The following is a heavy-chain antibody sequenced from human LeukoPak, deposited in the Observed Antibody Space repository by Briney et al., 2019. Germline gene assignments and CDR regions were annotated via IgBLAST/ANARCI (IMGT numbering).Heavy chain of an antibody. CDR1: GFTVGSNQ. V-gene: IGHV3-66*01. CDR2: IYSGGST. CDR3: ARSSSGWFTNFDY. J-gene: IGHJ4*02. Sequence: PGGSLRLSCAASGFTVGSNQMSWVRQAPGKGLEWVSVIYSGGSTHYADPVKGRFTISRDNSKNTLYLQMNSLRAADTAIYYCARSSSGWFTNFDYWGQGTLVTVSS. D-gene: IGHD6-19*01.